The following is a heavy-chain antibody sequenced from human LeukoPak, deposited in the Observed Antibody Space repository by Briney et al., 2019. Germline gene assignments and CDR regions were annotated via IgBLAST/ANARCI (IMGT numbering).Heavy chain of an antibody. Sequence: KPSETLSLTCTVSGGSISSYYWSWIRQPPGKGLEWIGYIYYSGSTNYNPSLKSRVTISVDTSKNQFSLKLSSVTAADTAVYYCARDDFWSGYTNWFDPWGQGTLVTVSS. J-gene: IGHJ5*02. CDR1: GGSISSYY. CDR3: ARDDFWSGYTNWFDP. V-gene: IGHV4-59*12. CDR2: IYYSGST. D-gene: IGHD3-3*01.